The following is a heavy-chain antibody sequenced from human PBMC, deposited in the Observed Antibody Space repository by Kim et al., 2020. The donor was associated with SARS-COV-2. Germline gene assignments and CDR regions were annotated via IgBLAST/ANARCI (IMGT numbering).Heavy chain of an antibody. Sequence: GGSLRLSCAASGFTFSNSWMHWVRQAPGKGLVWVSHVNSGGSTTHYADSVKGRFTISRDNAKNTLYLQMNSLRVEDAAVYYCARGDGSSGWYFDYWGQGTPVTVSS. CDR3: ARGDGSSGWYFDY. V-gene: IGHV3-74*01. CDR2: VNSGGSTT. J-gene: IGHJ4*02. D-gene: IGHD6-19*01. CDR1: GFTFSNSW.